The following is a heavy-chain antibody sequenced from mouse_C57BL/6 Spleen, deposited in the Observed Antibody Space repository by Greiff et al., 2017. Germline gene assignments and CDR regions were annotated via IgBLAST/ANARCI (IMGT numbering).Heavy chain of an antibody. V-gene: IGHV5-4*01. CDR3: ARDTGSSYDWYFDV. Sequence: DVKLVESGGGLVKPGGSLKLSCAASGFTFSSYAMSWVRQTPEKRLEWVATISDGGSYTYYPDNVKGRFTISRDNAKNNLYLQMSHLKSEDTAMYYCARDTGSSYDWYFDVWGTGTTVTVSS. J-gene: IGHJ1*03. CDR1: GFTFSSYA. CDR2: ISDGGSYT. D-gene: IGHD1-1*01.